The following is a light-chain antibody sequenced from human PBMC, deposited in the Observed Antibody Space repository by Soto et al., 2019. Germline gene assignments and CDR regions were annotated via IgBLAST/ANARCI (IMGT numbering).Light chain of an antibody. Sequence: EIVMTQSPASLPMSPGERATLSCRASQSVGINLAWYQRKPGQPPRLLIYGASTRATGVPARFSGSGSGTDFTLTISSLQSEDFAVYYCQQYNNWPPMYAFGQRTKLEI. J-gene: IGKJ2*01. CDR3: QQYNNWPPMYA. CDR1: QSVGIN. CDR2: GAS. V-gene: IGKV3-15*01.